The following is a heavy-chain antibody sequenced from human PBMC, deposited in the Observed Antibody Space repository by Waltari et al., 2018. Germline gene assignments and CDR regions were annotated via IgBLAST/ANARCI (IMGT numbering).Heavy chain of an antibody. CDR1: GGSISSHY. CDR2: IYYSGST. J-gene: IGHJ4*02. Sequence: QVQLQESGPGLVKPSETLSLTCTVSGGSISSHYWSWIRQPPGKGLEWIGYIYYSGSTNYNPSLKSRVTISVDTSKNQFSLKLSSVTAADTAVYYCARAGRGGNQLRALDYWGQGTLVTVSS. D-gene: IGHD2-15*01. V-gene: IGHV4-59*11. CDR3: ARAGRGGNQLRALDY.